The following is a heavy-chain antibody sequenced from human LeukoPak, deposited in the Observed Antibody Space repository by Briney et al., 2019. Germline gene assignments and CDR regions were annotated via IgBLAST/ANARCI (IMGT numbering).Heavy chain of an antibody. D-gene: IGHD4/OR15-4a*01. CDR1: GGSISSNTYY. J-gene: IGHJ4*03. CDR2: ISYSGST. V-gene: IGHV4-39*07. CDR3: ARVAYGGYFDY. Sequence: PSETLSLTCTVSGGSISSNTYYWGWIRQPPGKGLEWIGTISYSGSTYYNPSLKSRVTISVDTSKNQFSLNLTSVTAADTAVYYCARVAYGGYFDYWGQGTLVTVSS.